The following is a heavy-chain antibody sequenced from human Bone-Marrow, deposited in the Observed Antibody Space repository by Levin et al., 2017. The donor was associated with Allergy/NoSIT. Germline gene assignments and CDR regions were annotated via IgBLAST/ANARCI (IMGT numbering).Heavy chain of an antibody. CDR3: ARSGVWDEYSSSSEPGSNTVTYDY. CDR1: GGSISSYY. D-gene: IGHD6-6*01. V-gene: IGHV4-59*01. Sequence: SETLSLTCTVSGGSISSYYWSWIRQPPGKGLEWIGYIYYSGSTNYNPSLKSRVTISVDTSKNQFSLKLSSVTAADTAVYYCARSGVWDEYSSSSEPGSNTVTYDYWGQGTLVTVSS. J-gene: IGHJ4*02. CDR2: IYYSGST.